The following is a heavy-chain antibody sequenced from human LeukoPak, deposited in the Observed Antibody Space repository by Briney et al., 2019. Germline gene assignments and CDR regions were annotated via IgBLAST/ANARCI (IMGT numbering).Heavy chain of an antibody. CDR2: VSGSGSST. V-gene: IGHV3-23*01. Sequence: QPGGSLRLSCAASGFTFSSYAMSWVRQAPRKGLEWVSVVSGSGSSTDYADSVKGRFTISRDNSKSKLYLQMSSLSAEDTAVYYCAKMNVLTGYYTPNFDFWGQGTLVTVSS. J-gene: IGHJ4*02. D-gene: IGHD3-9*01. CDR3: AKMNVLTGYYTPNFDF. CDR1: GFTFSSYA.